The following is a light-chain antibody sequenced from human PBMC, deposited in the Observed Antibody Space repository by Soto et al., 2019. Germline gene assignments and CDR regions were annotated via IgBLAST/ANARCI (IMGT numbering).Light chain of an antibody. CDR1: HDINSY. CDR3: QYCGYLPI. J-gene: IGKJ3*01. V-gene: IGKV1-33*01. CDR2: DAS. Sequence: DIQMTQSPSSLFASVGDRVTITCQASHDINSYLNWYQHKPGKAPKLLIYDASILEAGVPSRFSGSGSGTDFTFAISILQPEDVATYYCQYCGYLPIFGRGTTVDFK.